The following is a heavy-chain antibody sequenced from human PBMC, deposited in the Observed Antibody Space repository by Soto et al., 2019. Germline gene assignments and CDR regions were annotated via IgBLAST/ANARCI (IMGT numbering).Heavy chain of an antibody. V-gene: IGHV3-23*01. D-gene: IGHD3-3*01. CDR2: ISGSGDST. CDR1: GFPFSSYA. CDR3: AKDPGYYDFWSAYSDF. J-gene: IGHJ4*02. Sequence: VQLLESGGGLVQPGGSLRLSCAASGFPFSSYAMSWVRQAPGKGLEWVSAISGSGDSTYYADSVKGRFTISRDNSNNTLYLQMNSLRAEDTAVYYCAKDPGYYDFWSAYSDFWGQGTLVTVSS.